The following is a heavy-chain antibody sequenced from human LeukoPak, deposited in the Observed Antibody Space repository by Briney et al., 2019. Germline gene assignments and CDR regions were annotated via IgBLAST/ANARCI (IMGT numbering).Heavy chain of an antibody. CDR1: GFTFSSYA. D-gene: IGHD5-18*01. J-gene: IGHJ4*02. Sequence: PGGSLRLSCAASGFTFSSYAMHWVRQAPGKGLEWVTIISYDGNNKYYADSVKGRFTISRDNSRDTLYLHMDSLRAEDTAVYYCAKVPVLGYTYGANYCDYWGQGTLVTVSS. CDR3: AKVPVLGYTYGANYCDY. V-gene: IGHV3-30*18. CDR2: ISYDGNNK.